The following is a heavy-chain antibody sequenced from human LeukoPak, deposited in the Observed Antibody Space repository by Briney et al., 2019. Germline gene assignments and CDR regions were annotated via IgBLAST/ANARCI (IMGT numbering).Heavy chain of an antibody. CDR1: GFTFSSYW. CDR2: INSDGSST. D-gene: IGHD1-26*01. CDR3: ARDSGSYYSYYYYGMDV. V-gene: IGHV3-74*01. J-gene: IGHJ6*02. Sequence: PGGSLRLSCAASGFTFSSYWMHWVRQAPGKGLVWVSRINSDGSSTSYADSVKGRFTISRDNAKNTLYLQMNSLRAEDTAVYYWARDSGSYYSYYYYGMDVWGQGTTVTVSS.